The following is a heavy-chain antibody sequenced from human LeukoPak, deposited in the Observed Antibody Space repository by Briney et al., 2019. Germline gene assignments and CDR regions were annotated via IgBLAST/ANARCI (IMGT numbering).Heavy chain of an antibody. CDR1: GFTFSSYA. Sequence: GGSLRLSCAASGFTFSSYAMSWVRQVPGRGPEWVANVNRDGSETYYLDSVKGRFTISKDNAMNSLYLQMNSLRAEDTALYHCARNNGMDVWGQGTTVIVSS. CDR2: VNRDGSET. J-gene: IGHJ6*02. V-gene: IGHV3-7*03. CDR3: ARNNGMDV.